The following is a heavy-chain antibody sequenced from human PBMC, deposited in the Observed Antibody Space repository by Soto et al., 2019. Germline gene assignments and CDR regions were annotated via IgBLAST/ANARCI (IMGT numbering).Heavy chain of an antibody. D-gene: IGHD3-10*01. J-gene: IGHJ6*03. Sequence: PSETLSLTCTVSGGSISSSSYYWGWIRQPPGKGLEWIGSIYYSGSTYYNPSLKSRVTISVDTSKNQFSLKLSSVTAADTAVYYCASNLWFGELLQYYYYMDVWGKGTTVTVSS. CDR1: GGSISSSSYY. CDR3: ASNLWFGELLQYYYYMDV. V-gene: IGHV4-39*01. CDR2: IYYSGST.